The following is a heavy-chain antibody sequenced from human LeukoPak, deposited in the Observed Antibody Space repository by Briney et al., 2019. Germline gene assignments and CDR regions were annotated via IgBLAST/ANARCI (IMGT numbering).Heavy chain of an antibody. Sequence: SETLSLTCTVSGGSISSYYWSWIRQPPGKGLEWIGYIYYSGSTNYNPSLKSRVTISVDTSKTQFSLKLSSVTAADTAVYYCARAPHYYDSSGYLSYYYMDVWGKGTTVTVSS. J-gene: IGHJ6*03. CDR3: ARAPHYYDSSGYLSYYYMDV. CDR1: GGSISSYY. V-gene: IGHV4-59*01. CDR2: IYYSGST. D-gene: IGHD3-22*01.